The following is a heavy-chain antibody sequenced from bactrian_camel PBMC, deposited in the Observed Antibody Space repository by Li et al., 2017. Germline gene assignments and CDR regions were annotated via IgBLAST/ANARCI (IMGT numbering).Heavy chain of an antibody. D-gene: IGHD6*01. J-gene: IGHJ4*01. CDR2: IDPDGST. Sequence: HVQLVESGGGSVQAGGSLRLSCTDSVYTYTGYCMGWFRQAPGMEREGVAAIDPDGSTSYADSVKGRFTISKDNVKNTVYLQMNSLKPEDTAKYYCAEGHCEVVAAKVDPEYEYSYWGQGTQVTVS. CDR1: VYTYTGYC. V-gene: IGHV3S53*01. CDR3: AEGHCEVVAAKVDPEYEYSY.